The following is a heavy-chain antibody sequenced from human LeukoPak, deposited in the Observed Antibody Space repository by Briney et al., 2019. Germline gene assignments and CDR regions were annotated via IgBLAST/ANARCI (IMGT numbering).Heavy chain of an antibody. Sequence: SETLSLTCTVSGGSISSYYWSWIRQPPGKGLEWIGYIYYSGSTNYNPSLKSRVSISVDTSKNQFSLKLNSVTAADTALYYCAGRTGKYYYGMDVWGQGTTVTVSS. CDR3: AGRTGKYYYGMDV. D-gene: IGHD4-23*01. J-gene: IGHJ6*02. V-gene: IGHV4-59*08. CDR2: IYYSGST. CDR1: GGSISSYY.